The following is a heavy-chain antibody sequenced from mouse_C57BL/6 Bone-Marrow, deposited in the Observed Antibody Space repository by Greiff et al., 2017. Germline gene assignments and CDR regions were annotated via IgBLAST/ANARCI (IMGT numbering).Heavy chain of an antibody. Sequence: QVQLQQSGAELVRPGTSVKVSCKASGYAFTNYLLEWVKQRPGQGLEWIGVINPGSGGTNYNEKFKGKATLTADKSSSTAYMQLSSLTSEDSAVYFCARPNWDALYFDYWGQGTTLTVSS. D-gene: IGHD4-1*01. V-gene: IGHV1-54*01. J-gene: IGHJ2*01. CDR1: GYAFTNYL. CDR3: ARPNWDALYFDY. CDR2: INPGSGGT.